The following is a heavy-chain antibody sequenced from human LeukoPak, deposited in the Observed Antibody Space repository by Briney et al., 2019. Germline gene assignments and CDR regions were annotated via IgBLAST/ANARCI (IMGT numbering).Heavy chain of an antibody. CDR1: GFTFSSYA. V-gene: IGHV3-48*03. Sequence: PGGSLRLSCAASGFTFSSYAMSWVRQAPGKGLEWVSYISSSGSTIYYADSVKGRFTISRDNAKNSLYLQMNSLRAEDTAVYYCARGRYDSSGYYYDYYYYMDVWGKGTTVTISS. J-gene: IGHJ6*03. D-gene: IGHD3-22*01. CDR2: ISSSGSTI. CDR3: ARGRYDSSGYYYDYYYYMDV.